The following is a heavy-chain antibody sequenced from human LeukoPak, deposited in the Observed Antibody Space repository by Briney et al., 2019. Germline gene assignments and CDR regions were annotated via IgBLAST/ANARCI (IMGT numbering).Heavy chain of an antibody. Sequence: SVKVSCKASGGTFSSYTISWVRQAPGQGLEWMARIIPILGIANYAQKFQGRVTITADKSTSTAYMELSSLRSEDTAVYYCARDGWGLSDGYNSDYWGQGTLVTVSS. J-gene: IGHJ4*02. CDR2: IIPILGIA. V-gene: IGHV1-69*04. CDR1: GGTFSSYT. CDR3: ARDGWGLSDGYNSDY. D-gene: IGHD5-24*01.